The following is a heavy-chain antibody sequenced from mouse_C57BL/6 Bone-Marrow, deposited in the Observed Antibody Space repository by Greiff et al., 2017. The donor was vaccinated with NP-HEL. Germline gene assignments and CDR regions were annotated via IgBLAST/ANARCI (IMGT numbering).Heavy chain of an antibody. J-gene: IGHJ3*01. CDR2: IYPRSGNT. Sequence: LVESGAELARPGASVKLSCKASGYTFTSYGISWVKQRTGQGLEWIGEIYPRSGNTYYNEKFKGKATLTADKSSSTAYMELRSLTSEDSAVYFCARVDYSNLFAYWGQGTLVTVSA. D-gene: IGHD2-5*01. CDR3: ARVDYSNLFAY. CDR1: GYTFTSYG. V-gene: IGHV1-81*01.